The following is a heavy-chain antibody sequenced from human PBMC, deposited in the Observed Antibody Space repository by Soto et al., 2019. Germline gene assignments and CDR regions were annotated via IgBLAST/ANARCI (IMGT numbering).Heavy chain of an antibody. CDR3: VKENPGSGSDI. V-gene: IGHV3-30*18. J-gene: IGHJ4*02. Sequence: QVQLVESGGGVVQPGMSLTLSCAVSGFTFSTYGMHWVRQAPGKGLEWVAIISSDGSNKYYADSVKGRFTISRDNSKNTLDLQMNSLRAEDTAVYYCVKENPGSGSDIWGQGTLVTVSS. CDR1: GFTFSTYG. D-gene: IGHD1-26*01. CDR2: ISSDGSNK.